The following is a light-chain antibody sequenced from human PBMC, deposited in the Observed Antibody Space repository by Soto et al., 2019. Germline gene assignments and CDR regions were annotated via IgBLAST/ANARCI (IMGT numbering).Light chain of an antibody. CDR2: AAS. Sequence: DIQMTQSPSSVSASVGDRVTITCRASQGIRSWLAWYQQRPGTAPKLLISAASSLQSAVPSRCSGRGSGTDFTLNFSSLQPDEFATYYSQQSDTFPATFGGGTKVEIK. J-gene: IGKJ4*01. V-gene: IGKV1D-12*01. CDR1: QGIRSW. CDR3: QQSDTFPAT.